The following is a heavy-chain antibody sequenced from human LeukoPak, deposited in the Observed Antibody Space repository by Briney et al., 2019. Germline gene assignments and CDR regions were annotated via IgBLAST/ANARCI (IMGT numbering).Heavy chain of an antibody. CDR2: IYYSGST. D-gene: IGHD3-3*01. V-gene: IGHV4-39*07. Sequence: SETLSLTCTVSGGSISSSIYYWGWIRLPPGKGLVWIGSIYYSGSTYYNPSLKSRVTISVDTSKNQFSLKLSSVTAADTAVYYCARVRSIFGVHPYWYFDLWGRGTLVTASS. CDR3: ARVRSIFGVHPYWYFDL. J-gene: IGHJ2*01. CDR1: GGSISSSIYY.